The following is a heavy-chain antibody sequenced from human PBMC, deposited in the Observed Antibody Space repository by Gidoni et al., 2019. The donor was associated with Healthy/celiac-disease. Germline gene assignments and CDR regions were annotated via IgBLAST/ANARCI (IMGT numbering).Heavy chain of an antibody. CDR1: GASISRYY. CDR3: ARINYYGSGNWFDP. D-gene: IGHD3-10*01. Sequence: QVQLQESGPGLVKPSETLSLTCTVSGASISRYYWSWIRQPPGKGLEWIGYIYYSGSTNYNPSLKSRVTISVDTSKNQFSLKLSSVTAADTAVYYCARINYYGSGNWFDPWGQGTLVTVSS. J-gene: IGHJ5*02. CDR2: IYYSGST. V-gene: IGHV4-59*01.